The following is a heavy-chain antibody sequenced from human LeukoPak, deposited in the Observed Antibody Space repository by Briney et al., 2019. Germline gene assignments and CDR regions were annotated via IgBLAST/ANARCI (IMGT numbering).Heavy chain of an antibody. Sequence: QPGGSLRLSCAASGFTFSSYAMSWVRQAPGKGLEWVSVIYSGGSTYYADSVKGRFTISRDNSKNTLYLQMNSLRAEDTAVYYCARDLAEDSSGFGFDYWGQGTLVTVSS. V-gene: IGHV3-66*01. D-gene: IGHD3-22*01. CDR3: ARDLAEDSSGFGFDY. CDR2: IYSGGST. CDR1: GFTFSSYA. J-gene: IGHJ4*02.